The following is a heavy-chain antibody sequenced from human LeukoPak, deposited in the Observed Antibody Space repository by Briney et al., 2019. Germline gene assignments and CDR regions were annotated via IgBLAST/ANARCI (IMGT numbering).Heavy chain of an antibody. D-gene: IGHD1-1*01. CDR1: GYSLTGFY. V-gene: IGHV1-2*02. J-gene: IGHJ6*03. Sequence: ASVKVSCKASGYSLTGFYLYWLRQAPGQGPQWMGWINPNSGDTNYAQKYEGRVSMTRDTSISTAYMELSGLSSDDTAVYYCARGVRRSAGKLHRSGNYYMDVWDKGTTVIVSS. CDR3: ARGVRRSAGKLHRSGNYYMDV. CDR2: INPNSGDT.